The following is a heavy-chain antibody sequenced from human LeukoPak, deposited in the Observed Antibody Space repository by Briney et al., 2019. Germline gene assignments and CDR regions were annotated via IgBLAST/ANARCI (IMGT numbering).Heavy chain of an antibody. Sequence: PGGSLRLSCAASGFSFSSYSMNWVRQAPGKGLEWVSGISGSGGSTYYADSVKGRFTISRDNSKNTLHLQMNSLRAEDTAVFYCAKGYCSTSRCYLNPFDYWGQGTLVAVSS. D-gene: IGHD2-2*01. CDR3: AKGYCSTSRCYLNPFDY. CDR1: GFSFSSYS. J-gene: IGHJ4*02. CDR2: ISGSGGST. V-gene: IGHV3-23*01.